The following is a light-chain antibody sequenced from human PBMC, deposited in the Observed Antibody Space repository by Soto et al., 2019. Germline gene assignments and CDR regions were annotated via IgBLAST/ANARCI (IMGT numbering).Light chain of an antibody. CDR2: SNN. V-gene: IGLV1-44*01. J-gene: IGLJ1*01. CDR3: AVWDDSLNGAYV. Sequence: SVLTQPPPASGTPRPRGTLSCSGSSSNIGSNTVNWYQQLPGTAPKLLIYSNNQRPSGVPDRFSGSKSGTSASLAISGLQSEDEADYYCAVWDDSLNGAYVFGTGTKVTVL. CDR1: SSNIGSNT.